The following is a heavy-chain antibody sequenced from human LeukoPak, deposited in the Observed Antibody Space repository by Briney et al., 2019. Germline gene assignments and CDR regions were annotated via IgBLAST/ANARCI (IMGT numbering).Heavy chain of an antibody. CDR3: ARGTGGGYNYDFFHY. Sequence: PSQTLSLTCTVSGGSISSGSYYWSWIRQPAGKGLEWIGRMYTSGSTNYNPSLKSRATISLDTSKNQFSLKLSSVTAADTAVYYCARGTGGGYNYDFFHYWGQGTLVTVSS. D-gene: IGHD5-24*01. CDR2: MYTSGST. CDR1: GGSISSGSYY. J-gene: IGHJ4*02. V-gene: IGHV4-61*02.